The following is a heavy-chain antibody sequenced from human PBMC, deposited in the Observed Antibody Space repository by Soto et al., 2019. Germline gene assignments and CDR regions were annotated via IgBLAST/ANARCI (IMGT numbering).Heavy chain of an antibody. D-gene: IGHD4-17*01. Sequence: QLQLQESGSGLVKPSQTLSLTCAVSGGSISSGGYSWSWIRQPPGKGLEWIGYIQHGGSTYYNPALKGRVPISVDRSKNQFSLKLTSVTAADTAVYYCARAHYGDYGYGMDVWGQGTTVTVSS. CDR3: ARAHYGDYGYGMDV. J-gene: IGHJ6*02. CDR1: GGSISSGGYS. CDR2: IQHGGST. V-gene: IGHV4-30-2*01.